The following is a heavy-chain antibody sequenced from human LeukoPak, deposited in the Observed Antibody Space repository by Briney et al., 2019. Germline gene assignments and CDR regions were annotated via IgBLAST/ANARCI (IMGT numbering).Heavy chain of an antibody. J-gene: IGHJ4*02. V-gene: IGHV3-33*01. Sequence: GVSLRLSCAASGFTFSRYGFHWVRQAPGKGLEWVAVIWYDGSKKYYADSVKGRFTISRDDSKNTLYLQMSSLRVEDTAVYFCARDTGSSSSIHDYWGQGTLVTVSS. CDR2: IWYDGSKK. D-gene: IGHD6-6*01. CDR1: GFTFSRYG. CDR3: ARDTGSSSSIHDY.